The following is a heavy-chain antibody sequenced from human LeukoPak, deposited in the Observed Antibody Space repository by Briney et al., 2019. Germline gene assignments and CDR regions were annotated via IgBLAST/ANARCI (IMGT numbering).Heavy chain of an antibody. V-gene: IGHV3-30-3*01. D-gene: IGHD6-13*01. CDR3: ARDAQRAAAGTLGLDFDY. J-gene: IGHJ4*02. Sequence: PGGSLRLSCAASGFTFSSYAMHWVRQAPGKGLEWVAVISYDGSNKYYAGSVKGRFTISRDNSKNTLYLQMNSLRAEDTAVYYCARDAQRAAAGTLGLDFDYWGQGTLVTVSS. CDR2: ISYDGSNK. CDR1: GFTFSSYA.